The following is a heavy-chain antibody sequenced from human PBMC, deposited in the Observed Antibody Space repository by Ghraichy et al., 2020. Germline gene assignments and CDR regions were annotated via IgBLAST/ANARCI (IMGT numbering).Heavy chain of an antibody. CDR3: ARVGGRGNHYYHSGFWFDP. Sequence: SQTLSLTCTVSGGSISSYYWSWIRQPPGKGLEWIGYIYYSGSTNYNPSLKSRVTISVDTSKNQFSLKLSSVTAADTAVYYCARVGGRGNHYYHSGFWFDPWGQGTLVTVSS. J-gene: IGHJ5*02. D-gene: IGHD3-22*01. CDR2: IYYSGST. CDR1: GGSISSYY. V-gene: IGHV4-59*01.